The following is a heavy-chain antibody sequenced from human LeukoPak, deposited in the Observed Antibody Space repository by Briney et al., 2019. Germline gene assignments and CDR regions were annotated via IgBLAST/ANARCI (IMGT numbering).Heavy chain of an antibody. CDR3: ARGSGKFDY. CDR1: GLPIADFA. V-gene: IGHV3-43*02. CDR2: ISGDGSST. J-gene: IGHJ4*02. Sequence: PGGSLRLSCVASGLPIADFAMHWVRQAPGTGLEWVSLISGDGSSTFYADSVNDRFSISIYNSKNSLSLEMNSRRTEDTAMYYCARGSGKFDYWGQGTLVAVSS.